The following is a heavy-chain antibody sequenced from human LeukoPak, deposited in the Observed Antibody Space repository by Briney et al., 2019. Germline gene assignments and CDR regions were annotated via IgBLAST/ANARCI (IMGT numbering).Heavy chain of an antibody. V-gene: IGHV4-4*02. J-gene: IGHJ4*02. CDR1: GGSISSNNW. CDR2: IFHGGST. D-gene: IGHD3-10*01. CDR3: ARGEDHGSGTVHFDY. Sequence: SGTLSLTCAVSGGSISSNNWWSWVRRPPGKGLEWIGEIFHGGSTNFNPSLKSRVTMSVDRSKNQFSLNLSSVTAADTAVYYCARGEDHGSGTVHFDYWGQGTLVTVSS.